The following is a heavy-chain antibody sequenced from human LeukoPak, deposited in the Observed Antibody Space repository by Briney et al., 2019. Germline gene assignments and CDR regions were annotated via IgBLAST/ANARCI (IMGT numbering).Heavy chain of an antibody. J-gene: IGHJ4*02. Sequence: ASVNVSCKASGYAFTDFYIHWVRQAPGQGLEWMGWINPNSGGTTYAQKFQGRVTMTTDTSISTAYLELNGLRSDDTAVYYCARDLDYGSGSFSNGGRGAIATVSS. CDR1: GYAFTDFY. D-gene: IGHD3-10*01. CDR3: ARDLDYGSGSFSN. CDR2: INPNSGGT. V-gene: IGHV1-2*02.